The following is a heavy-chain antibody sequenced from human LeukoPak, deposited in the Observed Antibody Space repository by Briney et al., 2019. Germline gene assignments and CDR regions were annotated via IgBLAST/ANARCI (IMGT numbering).Heavy chain of an antibody. Sequence: GGSLRLSCAASGFTFSDYYMSWIRQAPGKGLEWVSYISSSGSTIYYADSVKGRFTISRDNAKNSLYLQMNSLRAEDTAVYYCARYYYDSSAHLRYGMDVWGQGTTVTVSS. CDR3: ARYYYDSSAHLRYGMDV. CDR1: GFTFSDYY. J-gene: IGHJ6*02. CDR2: ISSSGSTI. D-gene: IGHD3-22*01. V-gene: IGHV3-11*01.